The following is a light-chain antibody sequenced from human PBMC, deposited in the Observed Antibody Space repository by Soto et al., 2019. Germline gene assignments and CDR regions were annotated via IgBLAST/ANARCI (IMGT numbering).Light chain of an antibody. CDR3: QQYDTSPPIFP. CDR1: QSVSSSY. J-gene: IGKJ3*01. V-gene: IGKV3-20*01. Sequence: EIVFYMSLCALSLSKGERAALYCRPSQSVSSSYLAWFQQKPGQAPRLLIYGASSRATGIPDRFSGSGSGTDFTLTISRLEPEDFAVYYCQQYDTSPPIFPFCPVANVAIK. CDR2: GAS.